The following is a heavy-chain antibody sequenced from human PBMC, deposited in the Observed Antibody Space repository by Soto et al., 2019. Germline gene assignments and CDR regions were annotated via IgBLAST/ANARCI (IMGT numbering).Heavy chain of an antibody. CDR2: INHSGST. CDR1: GGSFSCYY. CDR3: ARGGYYYGMDV. Sequence: PSETLSLTCAVYGGSFSCYYWSWIRQPPGKGLEWIGEINHSGSTNYNPSLKSRVTISVDTSKNQFSLKLSSVTAADTAVYYCARGGYYYGMDVWGQGTTVTVSS. J-gene: IGHJ6*02. V-gene: IGHV4-34*01.